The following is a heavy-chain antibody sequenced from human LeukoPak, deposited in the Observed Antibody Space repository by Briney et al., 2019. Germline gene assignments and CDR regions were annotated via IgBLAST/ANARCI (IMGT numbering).Heavy chain of an antibody. V-gene: IGHV4-4*07. Sequence: SETLSLTCTVSGGSISSYYWSWIRQPAGKGLEWIGRIYTSGSTNYNPSLKSRVTMSVDTSKNQFSLKLSSVTAADTAVYYCARHGSAAGGEYFQHWGQGTLVTVSS. D-gene: IGHD6-13*01. CDR3: ARHGSAAGGEYFQH. CDR1: GGSISSYY. CDR2: IYTSGST. J-gene: IGHJ1*01.